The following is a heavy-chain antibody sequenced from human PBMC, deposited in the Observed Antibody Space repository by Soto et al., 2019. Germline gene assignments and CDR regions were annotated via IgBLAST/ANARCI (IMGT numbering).Heavy chain of an antibody. CDR2: ISYDGSNK. CDR1: GFTFSSYA. Sequence: GGSLRLSCAASGFTFSSYAMHWVRQAPGKGLEWAAVISYDGSNKYYADSVKGRFTISRDNSKNTLYLQMNSLRAEDTAVYYCARDGGIAARPVNAFDIWGQGTMVTVS. V-gene: IGHV3-30-3*01. CDR3: ARDGGIAARPVNAFDI. J-gene: IGHJ3*02. D-gene: IGHD6-6*01.